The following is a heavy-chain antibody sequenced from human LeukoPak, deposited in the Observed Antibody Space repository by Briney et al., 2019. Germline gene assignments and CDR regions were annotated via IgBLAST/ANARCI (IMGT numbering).Heavy chain of an antibody. CDR2: ISWDGGST. J-gene: IGHJ4*02. Sequence: PGGSLRLSCAASGFTFDDYAMHWVRQAPGKGLEWVSLISWDGGSTYYADSVKGRFTISRDNSKNSLYLQMNSLRAQDTALYYCAKDISITGTIGGFGYWGQGTLVTVSS. D-gene: IGHD1-7*01. V-gene: IGHV3-43D*04. CDR1: GFTFDDYA. CDR3: AKDISITGTIGGFGY.